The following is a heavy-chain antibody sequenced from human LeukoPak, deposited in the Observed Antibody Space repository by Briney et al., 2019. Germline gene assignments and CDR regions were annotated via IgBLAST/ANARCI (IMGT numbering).Heavy chain of an antibody. Sequence: SETLSLTCAVYGGSFSGYYWSWIRQPQGKGLEWIGEINHSGSTNYNPSLKSRVTISVDTSKNQFSLKLSSVTAADTAVYYCARGRSSDILQPYYYYGMDVWGQGTTVTVSS. CDR1: GGSFSGYY. CDR3: ARGRSSDILQPYYYYGMDV. D-gene: IGHD3-9*01. J-gene: IGHJ6*02. CDR2: INHSGST. V-gene: IGHV4-34*01.